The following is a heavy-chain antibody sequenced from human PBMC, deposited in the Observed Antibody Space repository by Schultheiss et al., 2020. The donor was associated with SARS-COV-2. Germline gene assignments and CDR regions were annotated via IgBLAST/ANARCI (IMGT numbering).Heavy chain of an antibody. J-gene: IGHJ4*02. D-gene: IGHD6-6*01. Sequence: GGSLRLSCAASGLTFDNYAMTWVRQAPGKGLEWVGFIRSKAYGATTEYAASVKGRFTISRDDSKGIVYLDLNSLRTEDTAVYFCTKDLLGYSSSSDYWGQGTLVTVSS. CDR3: TKDLLGYSSSSDY. CDR1: GLTFDNYA. V-gene: IGHV3-49*04. CDR2: IRSKAYGATT.